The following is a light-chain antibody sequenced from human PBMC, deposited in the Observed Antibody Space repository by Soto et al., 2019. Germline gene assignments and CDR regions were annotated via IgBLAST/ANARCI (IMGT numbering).Light chain of an antibody. J-gene: IGKJ1*01. CDR2: DAS. Sequence: DIQMTQSPSTLSASVGDRVTITCRASQSISSWLAWYQQKPGKAPKVLIYDASSLESGVPSRFSGSGSGTEFALLISSLQPDDFATYYCQQYNNYPLPFGQGTKVDIK. V-gene: IGKV1-5*01. CDR1: QSISSW. CDR3: QQYNNYPLP.